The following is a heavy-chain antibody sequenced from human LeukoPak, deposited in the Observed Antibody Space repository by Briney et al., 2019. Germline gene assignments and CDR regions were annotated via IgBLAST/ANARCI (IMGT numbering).Heavy chain of an antibody. Sequence: ASVKVSCKASGYTFTSYAFHWVRQAPGQRLEWMGWFNSDTGDTHYSQNFQGRLIITRDTSASTAYMELSSLRPEDTAVYYCAMPHGLTPGYFDYWGQGTLVTVSS. J-gene: IGHJ4*02. CDR2: FNSDTGDT. CDR1: GYTFTSYA. V-gene: IGHV1-3*01. CDR3: AMPHGLTPGYFDY.